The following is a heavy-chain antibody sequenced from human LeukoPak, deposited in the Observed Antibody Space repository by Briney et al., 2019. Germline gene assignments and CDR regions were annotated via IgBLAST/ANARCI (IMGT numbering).Heavy chain of an antibody. V-gene: IGHV4-39*01. D-gene: IGHD4-17*01. Sequence: PSQTLSLTCAVSGGSISSSISYWAWIRQPPGKGLEWIATIHYSGTTYYNPSLKSRVTISVDTSKNQFTLKVISVTAADAAVYYCVRYYAGDYQGSRFFDCWGQGTLVTVSS. CDR2: IHYSGTT. CDR1: GGSISSSISY. CDR3: VRYYAGDYQGSRFFDC. J-gene: IGHJ4*02.